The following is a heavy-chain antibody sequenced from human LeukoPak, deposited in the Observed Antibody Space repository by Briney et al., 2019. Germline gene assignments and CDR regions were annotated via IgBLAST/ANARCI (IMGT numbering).Heavy chain of an antibody. CDR1: GFTFSSYW. V-gene: IGHV3-23*01. Sequence: PGGSLRLSCAASGFTFSSYWMHWVRQAPGKGLVWVSGISDSGGSTYYADSVKGRFSISRDNSKNTLFLQMNSLRAEDTAVYSCAKSGWYESSGPLYYFDYWGQGTLVTVSS. CDR3: AKSGWYESSGPLYYFDY. CDR2: ISDSGGST. D-gene: IGHD3-22*01. J-gene: IGHJ4*02.